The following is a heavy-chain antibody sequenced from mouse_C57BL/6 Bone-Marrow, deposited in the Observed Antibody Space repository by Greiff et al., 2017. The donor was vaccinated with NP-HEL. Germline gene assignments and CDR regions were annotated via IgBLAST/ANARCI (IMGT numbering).Heavy chain of an antibody. CDR3: VRKGYYGIYAMDY. V-gene: IGHV10-1*01. J-gene: IGHJ4*01. Sequence: EVHLVESGGGLVQPKGSLKLSCAASGFSFNTYAMNWVRQAPGKGLEWVARIRSKSNNYATYYADSVKDRFTISRDDSESMLYLQMNNLKTEDTAMYYCVRKGYYGIYAMDYWGQGTSVTVSS. D-gene: IGHD1-1*01. CDR1: GFSFNTYA. CDR2: IRSKSNNYAT.